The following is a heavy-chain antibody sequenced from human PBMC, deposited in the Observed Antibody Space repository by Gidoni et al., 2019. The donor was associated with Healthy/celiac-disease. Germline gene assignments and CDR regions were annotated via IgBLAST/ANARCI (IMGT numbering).Heavy chain of an antibody. CDR2: ISGSGGST. V-gene: IGHV3-23*01. CDR1: GFTFSSSA. J-gene: IGHJ4*02. Sequence: EVQLLESGGGLVQPGGSLSPSCPASGFTFSSSAMSWVGQAPGKGLEWVSAISGSGGSTYYADSVKGRFTISRDNSKNTLYLQMNSLRAEDTAVYYCAKHGSITMIVVVYYFDYWGQGTLVTVSS. D-gene: IGHD3-22*01. CDR3: AKHGSITMIVVVYYFDY.